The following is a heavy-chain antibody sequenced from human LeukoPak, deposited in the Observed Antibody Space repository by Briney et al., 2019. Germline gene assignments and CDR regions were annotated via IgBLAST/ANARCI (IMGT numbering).Heavy chain of an antibody. Sequence: GGSLRLSCAASGFTFSVYAVHWVRQAPGKGLEWVAVISYDGSNKYYADSVKGRFTISRDNSKNTLYLQMNSLRAEDTAVYYCAKELMTYYDFWSGYPNAFDYWGQGTLVTVSS. CDR3: AKELMTYYDFWSGYPNAFDY. J-gene: IGHJ4*02. D-gene: IGHD3-3*01. CDR2: ISYDGSNK. CDR1: GFTFSVYA. V-gene: IGHV3-30*04.